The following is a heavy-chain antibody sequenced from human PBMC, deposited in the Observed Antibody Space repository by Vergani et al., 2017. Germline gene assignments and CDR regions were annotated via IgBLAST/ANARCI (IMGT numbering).Heavy chain of an antibody. CDR1: GFTFSSYS. D-gene: IGHD6-6*01. V-gene: IGHV3-21*01. CDR2: ISSSSSYI. J-gene: IGHJ6*03. Sequence: EVQLVESGGGLVKPGGSLRLSCAASGFTFSSYSMNWVRQAPGKGLEWVSSISSSSSYIYYADSVQGRFTISRDNAKNSLYLQMNSLRAEDTAVYYCARAPEQIARYYYYYMVVWGKGTTVTVSS. CDR3: ARAPEQIARYYYYYMVV.